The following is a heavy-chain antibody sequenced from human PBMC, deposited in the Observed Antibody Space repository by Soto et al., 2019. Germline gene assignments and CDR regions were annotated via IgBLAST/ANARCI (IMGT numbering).Heavy chain of an antibody. Sequence: QVQLVESGGGVVQPGRSLRLSCAASGFIFSGYAMHWVRQAPGKGLEWVAVISYDGNTQYYADSVKGRFTVSRDKSNNMLYVQMNNLRDEDTAMYYCAKETNAYEINFWGQGTLVTVSS. CDR2: ISYDGNTQ. CDR1: GFIFSGYA. J-gene: IGHJ4*02. V-gene: IGHV3-30-3*01. D-gene: IGHD3-9*01. CDR3: AKETNAYEINF.